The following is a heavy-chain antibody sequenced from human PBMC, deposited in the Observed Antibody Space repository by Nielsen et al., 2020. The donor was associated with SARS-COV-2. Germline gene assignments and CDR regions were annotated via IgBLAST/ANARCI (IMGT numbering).Heavy chain of an antibody. D-gene: IGHD1-26*01. Sequence: ASVKVSCKASGYTFTAYAIHWVRQDPGQRLEWMGWTNSDSGNTKYSQKFRGRVTITRDTSASTAYMELSGLSSEDTAVYYCAREGGWELRRKYYFDYWGQGTLVTVSS. CDR3: AREGGWELRRKYYFDY. J-gene: IGHJ4*02. CDR2: TNSDSGNT. CDR1: GYTFTAYA. V-gene: IGHV1-3*04.